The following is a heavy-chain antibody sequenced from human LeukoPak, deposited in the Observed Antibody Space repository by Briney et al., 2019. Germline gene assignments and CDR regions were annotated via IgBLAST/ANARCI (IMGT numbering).Heavy chain of an antibody. CDR2: IYSGGGT. CDR1: GFTVSDNY. J-gene: IGHJ3*02. V-gene: IGHV3-53*01. Sequence: AGSLRLSCAASGFTVSDNYMTWVRQAPGKGLEWVSVIYSGGGTYYAESVKGRFTISRDNSKNTLYLQMNSLRAEDTAVYYCARAGYYGLNAFDIWGQGTRVTVSS. D-gene: IGHD1-26*01. CDR3: ARAGYYGLNAFDI.